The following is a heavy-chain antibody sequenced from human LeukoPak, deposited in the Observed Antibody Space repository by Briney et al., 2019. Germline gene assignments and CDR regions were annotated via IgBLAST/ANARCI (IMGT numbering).Heavy chain of an antibody. V-gene: IGHV1-46*01. CDR3: ARDLRYSSGWSASGMDV. D-gene: IGHD6-19*01. Sequence: GASVKVSCKASGYTFTSYYMHWVRQAPGQGLEWMGVINPSGGTTNYAQKFQGRVSMTTDTSTSTAYMDLRSLRSDDTAVYYCARDLRYSSGWSASGMDVWGKGTTVTISS. CDR2: INPSGGTT. J-gene: IGHJ6*03. CDR1: GYTFTSYY.